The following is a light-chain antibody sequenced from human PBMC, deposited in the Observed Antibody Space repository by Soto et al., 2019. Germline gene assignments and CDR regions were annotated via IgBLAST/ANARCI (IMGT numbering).Light chain of an antibody. J-gene: IGKJ1*01. V-gene: IGKV3-15*01. Sequence: IVMTQSPATLSVSPGERATLLCRASQSVSSSLAWYQQKPGQAPRLVIYGASTRATGIPARFSGSGSGTEFTLTISSLQSEDFAVYYCQQYNDWPPWTFGQGTKVDIK. CDR1: QSVSSS. CDR2: GAS. CDR3: QQYNDWPPWT.